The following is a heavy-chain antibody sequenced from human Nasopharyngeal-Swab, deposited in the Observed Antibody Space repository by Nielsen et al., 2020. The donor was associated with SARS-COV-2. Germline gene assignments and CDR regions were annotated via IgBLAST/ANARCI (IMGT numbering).Heavy chain of an antibody. CDR3: ARDEILSGYDRGVDAFDI. J-gene: IGHJ3*02. Sequence: SETLSLTCTVSGGSISSSSYYWGWIRQPPGKGLEWIGSIYYSGSTYYNPSLKSRVTISVDTSKNQFPLKLSSVTAADTAVYYCARDEILSGYDRGVDAFDIWGQGTMVTVSS. CDR2: IYYSGST. V-gene: IGHV4-39*06. D-gene: IGHD5-12*01. CDR1: GGSISSSSYY.